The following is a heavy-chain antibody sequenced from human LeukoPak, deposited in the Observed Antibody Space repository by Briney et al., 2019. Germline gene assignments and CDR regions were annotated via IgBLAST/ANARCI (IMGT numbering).Heavy chain of an antibody. Sequence: PSETLSLTCTVSGGSISSYYWSWIRQPPGKGLEWIGYIYYSGSTNYNPSLKSRVTISVDTSKNQFSLKLSSVTAADTAVYYCARVIGRYQLLSGWFDPWGQGTLVTVSS. D-gene: IGHD2-2*01. CDR1: GGSISSYY. V-gene: IGHV4-59*08. J-gene: IGHJ5*02. CDR2: IYYSGST. CDR3: ARVIGRYQLLSGWFDP.